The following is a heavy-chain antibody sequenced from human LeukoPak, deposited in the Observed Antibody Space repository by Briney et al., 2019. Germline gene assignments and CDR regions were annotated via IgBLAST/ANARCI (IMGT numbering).Heavy chain of an antibody. D-gene: IGHD3-10*01. V-gene: IGHV3-30-3*01. CDR1: GFTFSSHG. J-gene: IGHJ4*02. CDR3: XXXXXXXRCYLEIDY. CDR2: ISFEGTNK. Sequence: TGGSLRLSCAGSGFTFSSHGMHWVRQAPGKGLEWVALISFEGTNKYYADSVKGRFTISRDNSKNTLYLQMNSLRAEDTAVYFXXXXXXXXRCYLEIDYWGQGTLVTVSS.